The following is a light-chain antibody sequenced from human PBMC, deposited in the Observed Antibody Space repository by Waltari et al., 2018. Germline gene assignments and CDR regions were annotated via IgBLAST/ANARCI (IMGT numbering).Light chain of an antibody. CDR1: QSVRNN. Sequence: VMTPSPATLSESPGKIVTLTCRASQSVRNNVAWYQQRPGQAPRLLIYGVSTRATDVPAKFSGSRSGTEVTLTINTLQSEDAATYYCQQYNVWPRTFGQGTKVEI. CDR2: GVS. J-gene: IGKJ1*01. CDR3: QQYNVWPRT. V-gene: IGKV3-15*01.